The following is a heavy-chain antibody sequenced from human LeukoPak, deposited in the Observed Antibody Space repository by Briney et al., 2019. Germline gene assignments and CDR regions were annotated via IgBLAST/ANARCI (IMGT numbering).Heavy chain of an antibody. CDR2: IYYSGST. CDR1: GGSFSGYY. CDR3: ARESSSSAFDI. V-gene: IGHV4-59*01. J-gene: IGHJ3*02. Sequence: PSETLSLTCAVYGGSFSGYYWSWIRQPPGKGLEWIGYIYYSGSTNYNPSLKSRVTISVDTSKNQFSLKLSSVTAADTAVYYCARESSSSAFDIWGQGTMVTVPS. D-gene: IGHD2-2*01.